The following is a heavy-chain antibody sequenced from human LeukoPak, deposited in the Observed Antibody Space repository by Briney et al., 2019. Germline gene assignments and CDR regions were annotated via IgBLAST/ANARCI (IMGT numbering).Heavy chain of an antibody. J-gene: IGHJ4*02. CDR1: GGSISSGSYY. V-gene: IGHV4-61*01. CDR3: AREAVAGENIDY. D-gene: IGHD6-19*01. CDR2: IYYTGST. Sequence: SETLSLTCTVSGGSISSGSYYWSWIRQPPGKGLDWIGYIYYTGSTNYNPSLKSRVTISVDTSKNQFSLKLSSVTAADTAVYYCAREAVAGENIDYWGQGTLVTVSS.